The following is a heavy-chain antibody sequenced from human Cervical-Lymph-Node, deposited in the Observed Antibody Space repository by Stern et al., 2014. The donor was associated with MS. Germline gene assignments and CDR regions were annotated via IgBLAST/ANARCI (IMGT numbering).Heavy chain of an antibody. CDR2: ISSSSHYI. J-gene: IGHJ4*02. CDR3: ARISDMRLWTQTIDY. Sequence: EVQLVQSGGGLVKPGGSLRLSCAASGFTFVTYTMTWVRQAPGKGLEWVSSISSSSHYIYYADSVKGRFTISRDNAKSSLYLQMDSLTAEDTALYYCARISDMRLWTQTIDYWGQGTLVTVSS. V-gene: IGHV3-21*06. CDR1: GFTFVTYT. D-gene: IGHD2-15*01.